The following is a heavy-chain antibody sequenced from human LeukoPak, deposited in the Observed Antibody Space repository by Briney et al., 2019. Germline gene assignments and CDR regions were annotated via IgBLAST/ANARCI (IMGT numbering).Heavy chain of an antibody. D-gene: IGHD1-26*01. CDR3: ARLGSGIYHSLSDFDY. J-gene: IGHJ4*02. V-gene: IGHV5-51*01. CDR1: GYSFTSYW. CDR2: IYPGDSDT. Sequence: GESLKISCKGSGYSFTSYWIGWVRQMPGKVLEWMGSIYPGDSDTRYSPSFQGQVTISADKSISTAYLQWSSLKASDTALYYCARLGSGIYHSLSDFDYWGQGTLVTVSS.